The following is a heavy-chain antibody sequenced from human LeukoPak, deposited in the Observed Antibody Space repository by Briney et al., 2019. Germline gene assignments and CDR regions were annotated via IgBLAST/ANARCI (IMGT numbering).Heavy chain of an antibody. D-gene: IGHD3-22*01. CDR1: GGSFSGYY. J-gene: IGHJ4*02. Sequence: SETLSLTCAVYGGSFSGYYWSWIRQPPGKGLEWIGEINHSGSTNYNPSLKSRVTISVDTSKNQFSLKLSSVTAADTAVYYCARVYYYDSSGYSFDYWGQGTLVTVSS. CDR3: ARVYYYDSSGYSFDY. V-gene: IGHV4-34*01. CDR2: INHSGST.